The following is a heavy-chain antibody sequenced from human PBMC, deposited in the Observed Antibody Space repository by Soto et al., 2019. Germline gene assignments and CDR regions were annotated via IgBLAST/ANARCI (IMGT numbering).Heavy chain of an antibody. D-gene: IGHD3-10*01. Sequence: QVQVVQSGTEVKKPGASVKVSCKASGYTFTNYGISWVRQAPGQGLEWMGWISAYNGNTNYAQIFQGRVTLTTDTSSTTAYMELRSLRSDDKAVYYCARGDGSSGLDPWGQGTLVTVSS. CDR3: ARGDGSSGLDP. J-gene: IGHJ5*02. CDR1: GYTFTNYG. V-gene: IGHV1-18*01. CDR2: ISAYNGNT.